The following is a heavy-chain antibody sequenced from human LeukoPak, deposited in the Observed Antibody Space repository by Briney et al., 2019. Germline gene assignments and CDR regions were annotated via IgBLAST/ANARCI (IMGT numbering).Heavy chain of an antibody. Sequence: PSETLSLTCTVSGGSISSYYWSWIRQPPGEGLEWIGYIYYSGSTNYNPSLKSRVTISVDTSKNQFSLKLSSVTAADTAVYYCATASLSSSWYEFDYWGQGTLVTVSS. CDR2: IYYSGST. CDR3: ATASLSSSWYEFDY. V-gene: IGHV4-59*01. CDR1: GGSISSYY. J-gene: IGHJ4*02. D-gene: IGHD6-13*01.